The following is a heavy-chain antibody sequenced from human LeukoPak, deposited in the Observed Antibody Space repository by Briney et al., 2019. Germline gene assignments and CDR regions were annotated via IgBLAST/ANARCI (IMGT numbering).Heavy chain of an antibody. V-gene: IGHV1-18*01. J-gene: IGHJ3*02. CDR1: GYTFTSYG. D-gene: IGHD3-22*01. Sequence: DSVKVSCKASGYTFTSYGISWVRQAPGQGLEWMGWISTSRGNKYYAQNLQGRVTMSTDTATSTAYMELRSLRSDDTAVYYCARDLYYYDSGDCYHDVFDMWGQGTMVTVSS. CDR3: ARDLYYYDSGDCYHDVFDM. CDR2: ISTSRGNK.